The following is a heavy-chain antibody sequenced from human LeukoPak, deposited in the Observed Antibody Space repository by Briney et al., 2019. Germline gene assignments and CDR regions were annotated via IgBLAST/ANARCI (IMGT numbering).Heavy chain of an antibody. J-gene: IGHJ4*02. CDR2: IYYSGST. CDR1: GGSISSGGYY. Sequence: SETLSLTCTVSGGSISSGGYYWSWIRQHPGKGLEWIGYIYYSGSTYYNPSLKSRVTISVDTSKNQFSLKLSSVTAADTAVYYCARKDYGDFYFDYWGQGTLVTVSS. V-gene: IGHV4-31*03. D-gene: IGHD4-17*01. CDR3: ARKDYGDFYFDY.